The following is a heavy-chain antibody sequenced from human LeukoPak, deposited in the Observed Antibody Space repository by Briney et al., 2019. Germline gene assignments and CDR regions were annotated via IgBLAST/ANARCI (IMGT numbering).Heavy chain of an antibody. CDR2: INPTSGGT. J-gene: IGHJ4*02. CDR3: ASSITMIVVVTPAPNFDY. Sequence: ASVKVSCKTSGYTFSGYYLHWVRQAPGQGLEWMGWINPTSGGTKFAQKFQGRVTMTRDTSISTAYMELYSLRSDGTAVYYCASSITMIVVVTPAPNFDYWGQGTLVTVSS. V-gene: IGHV1-2*02. CDR1: GYTFSGYY. D-gene: IGHD3-22*01.